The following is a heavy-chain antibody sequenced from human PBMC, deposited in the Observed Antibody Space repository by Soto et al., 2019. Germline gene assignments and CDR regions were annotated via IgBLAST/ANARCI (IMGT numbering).Heavy chain of an antibody. V-gene: IGHV1-69*06. CDR1: GGTFSSYA. D-gene: IGHD2-21*02. CDR3: ARDGRGGDCYYYYYYGMDV. J-gene: IGHJ6*02. Sequence: SSVMVSWKDAGGTFSSYAIRWVRPAPGQGLEWMGGIIPIFGTANYAQKLQGRVTITADKSTSTAYMELSSLRSEETAVYYWARDGRGGDCYYYYYYGMDVWG. CDR2: IIPIFGTA.